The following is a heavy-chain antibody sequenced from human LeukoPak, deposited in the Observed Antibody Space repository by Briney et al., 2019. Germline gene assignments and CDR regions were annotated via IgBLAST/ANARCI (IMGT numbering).Heavy chain of an antibody. D-gene: IGHD3-10*01. J-gene: IGHJ4*02. CDR1: GFTFSSYG. Sequence: GGSLRLSCAASGFTFSSYGMHWVRQAPGKGLEWVAVIWFDGSNTYYADSVKGRFTISRGNSKNTLYLQMNSLRAEDTAVFYCARNIPGSYYFDYWGQGTLVTVSS. V-gene: IGHV3-33*01. CDR3: ARNIPGSYYFDY. CDR2: IWFDGSNT.